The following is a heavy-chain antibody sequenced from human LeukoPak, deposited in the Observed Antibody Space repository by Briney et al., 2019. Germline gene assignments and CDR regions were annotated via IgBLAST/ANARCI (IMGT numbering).Heavy chain of an antibody. J-gene: IGHJ4*02. CDR2: IYTNGST. V-gene: IGHV4-59*10. Sequence: PSETLSLTCAVYGGSFSGYYWSWIRQPPGKGLEWIGRIYTNGSTNYNPSLKSRVTMSVDTSKNQFSLKLSSATAADTAVYYCARQHDSSGYFVYWGQGTLVTVSS. CDR1: GGSFSGYY. D-gene: IGHD3-22*01. CDR3: ARQHDSSGYFVY.